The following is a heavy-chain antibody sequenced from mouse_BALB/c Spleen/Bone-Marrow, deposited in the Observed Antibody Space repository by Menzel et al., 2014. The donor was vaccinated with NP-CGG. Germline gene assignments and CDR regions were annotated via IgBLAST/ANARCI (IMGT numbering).Heavy chain of an antibody. J-gene: IGHJ4*01. Sequence: VQLKQSGPGLVKPSQSLSLTCSVTGYSITSGYYWNWIRQFPGNKLEWMGYISYDGSNNYNPSLKNRISITRDTSKNQFFLKLNSVTTEDTATYYCARDGWLLRGYYAMDYWGQGTLVTVSS. D-gene: IGHD2-3*01. CDR2: ISYDGSN. CDR1: GYSITSGYY. V-gene: IGHV3-6*02. CDR3: ARDGWLLRGYYAMDY.